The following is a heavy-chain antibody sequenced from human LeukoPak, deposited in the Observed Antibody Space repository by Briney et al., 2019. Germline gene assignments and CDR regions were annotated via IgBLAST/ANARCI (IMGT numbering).Heavy chain of an antibody. CDR3: ARERCGGGSCYIFEY. Sequence: GGSLRLSCAASGFTFSSFGMHWVRQSPDKGLESVAVVSYDGNSKFYADSVRGRFTISRDSSTSTLYLQMNSLKAEDTAVYYCARERCGGGSCYIFEYWGQGTLVTVSS. CDR1: GFTFSSFG. J-gene: IGHJ4*02. D-gene: IGHD2-15*01. V-gene: IGHV3-30*03. CDR2: VSYDGNSK.